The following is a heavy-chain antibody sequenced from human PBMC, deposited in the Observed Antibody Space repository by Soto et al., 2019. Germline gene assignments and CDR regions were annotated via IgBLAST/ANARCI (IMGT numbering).Heavy chain of an antibody. CDR3: ASLSVGGSSYYYGMDV. CDR2: IWYDGSNK. V-gene: IGHV3-33*08. D-gene: IGHD2-15*01. CDR1: GFTFSSYG. Sequence: QVQLVESGGGVVQPGRSLRLSCAGSGFTFSSYGMHWVRQAPGKGLEWVAVIWYDGSNKYYADSVKGRFTISRDNSKNTLYLQMNSLRAEDTAVYYCASLSVGGSSYYYGMDVWGQGTTVTVSS. J-gene: IGHJ6*02.